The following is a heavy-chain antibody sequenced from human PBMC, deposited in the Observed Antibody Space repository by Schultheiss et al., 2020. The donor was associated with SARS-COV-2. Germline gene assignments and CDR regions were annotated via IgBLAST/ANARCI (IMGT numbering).Heavy chain of an antibody. CDR1: GGSISSSSYY. CDR2: IYYSGST. V-gene: IGHV4-39*07. Sequence: GSLRLSCTVSGGSISSSSYYWSWIRQPPGKGLEWIGYIYYSGSTYYNPSLKSRVTISVDTSKNQFSLKLSSVTAADTAVYYCARIIRFLEWLFDYWGQGTLVTVSS. D-gene: IGHD3-3*01. CDR3: ARIIRFLEWLFDY. J-gene: IGHJ4*02.